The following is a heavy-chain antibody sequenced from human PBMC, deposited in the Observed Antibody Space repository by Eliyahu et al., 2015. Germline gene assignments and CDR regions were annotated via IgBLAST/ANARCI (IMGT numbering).Heavy chain of an antibody. Sequence: QVQLVQSGPEVKKPGASVKVSCKASGYPFSIYXLSWVRPAPGQGLEWMGWISVKSGNTEXIQSLQGXVTMTADTSTSTVYMELRNLXSDDTAIYYCARGLXTGPAASNYWGQGTQVTVSS. CDR2: ISVKSGNT. CDR1: GYPFSIYX. V-gene: IGHV1-18*04. CDR3: ARGLXTGPAASNY. D-gene: IGHD2-2*01. J-gene: IGHJ4*02.